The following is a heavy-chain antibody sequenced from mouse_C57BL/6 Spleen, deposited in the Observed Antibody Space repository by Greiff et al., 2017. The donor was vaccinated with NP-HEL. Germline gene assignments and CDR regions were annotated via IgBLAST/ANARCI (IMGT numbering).Heavy chain of an antibody. J-gene: IGHJ4*01. CDR3: ARYPITTVVATDYAMDY. CDR1: GYTFTSYW. Sequence: VQLQQPGAELVKPGASVKMSCKASGYTFTSYWITWVKQRPGQGLEWIGDIYPGSGSTNYNEKFKSKATLTVDTSSSTAYMQLSSLTSEYSAVYYCARYPITTVVATDYAMDYWGQGTSVTVSP. CDR2: IYPGSGST. V-gene: IGHV1-55*01. D-gene: IGHD1-1*01.